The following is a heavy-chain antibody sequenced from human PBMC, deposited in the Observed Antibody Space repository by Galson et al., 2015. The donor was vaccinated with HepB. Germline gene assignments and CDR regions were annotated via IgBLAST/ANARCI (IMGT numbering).Heavy chain of an antibody. D-gene: IGHD6-19*01. V-gene: IGHV3-9*01. Sequence: SLRLSCAASGFTFDDYAMHWVRQAPGKGLEWVSGISWSGGTVGYADSVKGRFTISRDNAKNSLYLQMNSLRPEDTALYYCAKDSDPKQWLVPGGWFHPWGQGTLVTVSS. CDR2: ISWSGGTV. CDR3: AKDSDPKQWLVPGGWFHP. CDR1: GFTFDDYA. J-gene: IGHJ5*02.